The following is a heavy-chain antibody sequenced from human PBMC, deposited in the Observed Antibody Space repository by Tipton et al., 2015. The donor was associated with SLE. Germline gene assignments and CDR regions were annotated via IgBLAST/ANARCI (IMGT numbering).Heavy chain of an antibody. V-gene: IGHV4-61*09. J-gene: IGHJ5*02. D-gene: IGHD3-10*01. CDR3: ASGGYGSGSHYLGGWFDP. Sequence: TLSLTCTVSGGSISSGSYYWSWIRPPAGKGLEWIGHIYTSGSTNYNPSLKSRVTISVDTSKNQFSLKLSSVTAADTAVYYCASGGYGSGSHYLGGWFDPWGRGTLVTVSS. CDR1: GGSISSGSYY. CDR2: IYTSGST.